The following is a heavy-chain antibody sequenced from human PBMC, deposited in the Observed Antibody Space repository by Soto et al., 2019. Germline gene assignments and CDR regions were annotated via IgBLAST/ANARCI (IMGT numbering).Heavy chain of an antibody. CDR3: AKVRHAGGSFFDY. Sequence: GGSLRLSCAASGFTFSSYARSWVRQAPGKGLEWVSAISGSGGSTYYADSVKGRFTISRDNSKNTLYLQMNSLRAEDTAVYYCAKVRHAGGSFFDYWGQGTLVTVSS. CDR2: ISGSGGST. CDR1: GFTFSSYA. D-gene: IGHD3-16*01. J-gene: IGHJ4*02. V-gene: IGHV3-23*01.